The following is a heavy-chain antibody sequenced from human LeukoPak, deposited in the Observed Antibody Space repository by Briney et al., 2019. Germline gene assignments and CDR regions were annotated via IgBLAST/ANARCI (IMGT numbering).Heavy chain of an antibody. V-gene: IGHV4-34*01. Sequence: SETLSLTCADYGGSFSGYYWSWIRQPPGKGLEWIGEINHSGSTNYNPSLKSRVTISVDTSKNQFSLKLSSVTAADTAVYYCASRGFDILTGYFNFDYWGQGTPVTVSS. CDR3: ASRGFDILTGYFNFDY. CDR2: INHSGST. J-gene: IGHJ4*02. D-gene: IGHD3-9*01. CDR1: GGSFSGYY.